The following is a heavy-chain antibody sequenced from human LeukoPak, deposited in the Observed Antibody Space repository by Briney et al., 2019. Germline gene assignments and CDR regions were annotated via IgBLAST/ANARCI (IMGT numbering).Heavy chain of an antibody. CDR2: IYYSGSP. V-gene: IGHV4-59*01. CDR1: GGSISSYY. CDR3: AGGSTMIRGAADY. D-gene: IGHD3-10*01. Sequence: SETLSLTCTVSGGSISSYYWSWIRQPPGKGLEWIGYIYYSGSPNYNPSLKSRVTISVDTSKNQFSLKLSSVTAADPAVYFCAGGSTMIRGAADYWGQGTLVTVSS. J-gene: IGHJ4*02.